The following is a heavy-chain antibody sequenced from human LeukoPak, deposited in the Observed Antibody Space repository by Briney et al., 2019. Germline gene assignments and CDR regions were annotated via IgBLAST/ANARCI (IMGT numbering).Heavy chain of an antibody. CDR3: AKDNIMQQLVNFAFDI. Sequence: GGSLRLSCAASGFTFSSYAMSWVRQAPGKGLEWVSAINGSGGSTYYPDSVKGRFTISRDNSTNTLYLQMNSLRAEDTAVYYCAKDNIMQQLVNFAFDIWGQGTIVTVSS. J-gene: IGHJ3*02. D-gene: IGHD6-13*01. CDR1: GFTFSSYA. CDR2: INGSGGST. V-gene: IGHV3-23*01.